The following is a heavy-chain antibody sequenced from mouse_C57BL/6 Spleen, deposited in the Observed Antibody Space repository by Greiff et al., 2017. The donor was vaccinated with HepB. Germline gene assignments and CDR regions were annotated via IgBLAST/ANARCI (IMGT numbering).Heavy chain of an antibody. D-gene: IGHD2-2*01. CDR3: AREPMVTTDY. CDR1: GYTFTSYW. CDR2: IHPNSGST. J-gene: IGHJ2*01. Sequence: VQLQQPGAELVKPGASVKLSCKASGYTFTSYWMHWVKQRPGQGLEWIGMIHPNSGSTNYNEKLKSKATLTVDKSSSTAYMQLSSLTSEDSAVYYCAREPMVTTDYWGQGTTLTVSS. V-gene: IGHV1-64*01.